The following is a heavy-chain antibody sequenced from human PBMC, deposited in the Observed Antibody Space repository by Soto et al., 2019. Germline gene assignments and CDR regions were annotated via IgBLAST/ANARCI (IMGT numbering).Heavy chain of an antibody. CDR1: GFTFSSYG. V-gene: IGHV3-30*18. CDR2: ISYDGSNT. J-gene: IGHJ4*02. D-gene: IGHD1-26*01. Sequence: QVQLVESGGGVVQPGRSLRLSCAASGFTFSSYGMHWVRQAPGKGLEWVAIISYDGSNTYYADSVKGRITISRDNSKNTLYQQMNSLRAEDTSVYYWAKVGGLTGSYYISSSYYFDYWGQETRVTVSS. CDR3: AKVGGLTGSYYISSSYYFDY.